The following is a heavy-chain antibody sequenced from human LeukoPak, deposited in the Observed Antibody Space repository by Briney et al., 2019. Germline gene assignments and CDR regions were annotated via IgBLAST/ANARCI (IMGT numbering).Heavy chain of an antibody. CDR3: ARGGYYYDSRRRRQAFDI. CDR1: GGSFSGYY. Sequence: SETLSLTCAVYGGSFSGYYWSWIRQPPGKGMEWIGEINHSGSTNYNPSLKSRVTISVDTSKNQFSLKLSSVTAADTAVYYCARGGYYYDSRRRRQAFDIWGQGTMVTVSS. CDR2: INHSGST. J-gene: IGHJ3*02. V-gene: IGHV4-34*01. D-gene: IGHD3-22*01.